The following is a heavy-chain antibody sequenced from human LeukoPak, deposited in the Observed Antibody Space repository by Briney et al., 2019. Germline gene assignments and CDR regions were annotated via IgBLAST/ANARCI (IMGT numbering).Heavy chain of an antibody. V-gene: IGHV4-34*01. CDR2: INHSGST. J-gene: IGHJ4*02. Sequence: SETLSLTCAVYGGSFSGYYWSWIRQPPGKGLEWIGEINHSGSTNYNPSLKSRVSMSVDTSKNQFSLKLSSVTAADTAVYYCARRGVWDFDYWGQGTLVTVSS. CDR1: GGSFSGYY. CDR3: ARRGVWDFDY. D-gene: IGHD1-26*01.